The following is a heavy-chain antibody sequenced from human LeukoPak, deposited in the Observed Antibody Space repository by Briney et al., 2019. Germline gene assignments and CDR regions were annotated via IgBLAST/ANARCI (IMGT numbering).Heavy chain of an antibody. CDR3: ARDPYYDFWSGPRRKNYMDV. CDR2: ICSSSSNI. J-gene: IGHJ6*03. D-gene: IGHD3-3*01. CDR1: GFTFSSYS. V-gene: IGHV3-48*01. Sequence: GGSLRLSCAASGFTFSSYSMNWVRQAPGKGLEWVSYICSSSSNIYYADSVKGRFTISRDNAKNSLYLQMNSLRAEDTAVYYCARDPYYDFWSGPRRKNYMDVWGKGPTVTVSS.